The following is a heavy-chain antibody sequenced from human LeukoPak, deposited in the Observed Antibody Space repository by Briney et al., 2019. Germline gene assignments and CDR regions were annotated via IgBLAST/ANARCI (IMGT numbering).Heavy chain of an antibody. D-gene: IGHD6-19*01. J-gene: IGHJ2*01. CDR3: ASQQWLPYWYFDL. V-gene: IGHV4-31*03. Sequence: SETLSLTCTVSGGSISSGGYYWSWIRQHPGEGLEWIGYIYYSGSTYYNPSLKSRVTISVDTSKNQFSLKLSSVTAADTAVYYCASQQWLPYWYFDLWGRGTLVTVSS. CDR2: IYYSGST. CDR1: GGSISSGGYY.